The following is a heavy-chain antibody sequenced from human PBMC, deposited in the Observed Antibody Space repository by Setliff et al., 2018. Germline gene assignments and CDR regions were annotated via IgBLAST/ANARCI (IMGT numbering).Heavy chain of an antibody. CDR2: IYATGGP. CDR1: GDSFSSYS. CDR3: AKGRGEMDS. Sequence: SETLSLTCGVSGDSFSSYSWNWIRQPAGRAPEWIGRIYATGGPSYNPSLKSRVIMSVDKSKNQFSLRLTSVTAADTAVYYCAKGRGEMDSWGQGILVTVSS. D-gene: IGHD3-10*01. J-gene: IGHJ4*02. V-gene: IGHV4-4*07.